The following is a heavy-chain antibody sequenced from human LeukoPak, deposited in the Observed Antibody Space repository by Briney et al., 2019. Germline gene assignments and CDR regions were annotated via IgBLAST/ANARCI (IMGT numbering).Heavy chain of an antibody. D-gene: IGHD3-22*01. J-gene: IGHJ1*01. Sequence: SETLSLTCAVYGGSFSGYYWSWIRQPPGKGMEWIGEINHSGSTNYNPSLKSRVTISVDTSKNQFSLKLSSVTAADTAVYYCARVGGIYYYDSSGRLPLAYFQHWGQGTLVTVSS. CDR1: GGSFSGYY. V-gene: IGHV4-34*01. CDR3: ARVGGIYYYDSSGRLPLAYFQH. CDR2: INHSGST.